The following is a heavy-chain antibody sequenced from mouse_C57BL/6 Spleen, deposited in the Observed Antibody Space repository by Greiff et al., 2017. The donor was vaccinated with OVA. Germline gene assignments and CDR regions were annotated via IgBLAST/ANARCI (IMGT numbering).Heavy chain of an antibody. D-gene: IGHD2-4*01. V-gene: IGHV1-82*01. Sequence: VKLQESGPELVKPGASVKISCKASGYAFSSSWMNWVKQRPGKGLEWIGRIYPGDGDTNYNGKFKGKATLTADKSSSTAYMQLSSLTSEDSAVYFCARGITTFFDYWGQGTTLTVSS. CDR3: ARGITTFFDY. J-gene: IGHJ2*01. CDR2: IYPGDGDT. CDR1: GYAFSSSW.